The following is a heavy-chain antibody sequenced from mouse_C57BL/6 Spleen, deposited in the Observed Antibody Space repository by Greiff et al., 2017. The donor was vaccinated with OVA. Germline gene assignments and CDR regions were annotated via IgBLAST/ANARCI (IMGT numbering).Heavy chain of an antibody. CDR3: ARPDGYYWCCDV. Sequence: DVHLVESGGGLVKPGGSLKLSCAASGFTFSDYGMHWVRQAPEKGLEWVAYISSGSSTLHYADTVKGRFTIPRAKAKNALFLQMTSLRSEDTAVYYGARPDGYYWCCDVWGTGTTVTVSS. D-gene: IGHD2-3*01. V-gene: IGHV5-17*01. CDR2: ISSGSSTL. J-gene: IGHJ1*03. CDR1: GFTFSDYG.